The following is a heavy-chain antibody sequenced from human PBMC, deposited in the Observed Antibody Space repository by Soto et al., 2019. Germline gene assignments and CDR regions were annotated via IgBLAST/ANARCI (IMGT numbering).Heavy chain of an antibody. CDR1: GFTFSSYG. CDR2: ISYDGSNK. D-gene: IGHD6-6*01. V-gene: IGHV3-30*18. CDR3: AKDQQQLVFSFDP. J-gene: IGHJ5*02. Sequence: PGGSLRLSCAASGFTFSSYGMHWVRQAPGKGLEWVAVISYDGSNKYYADSVKGRFTISRDNSKNTLYLQMNSLRAEDTAVYYCAKDQQQLVFSFDPWGQGTLVTVSS.